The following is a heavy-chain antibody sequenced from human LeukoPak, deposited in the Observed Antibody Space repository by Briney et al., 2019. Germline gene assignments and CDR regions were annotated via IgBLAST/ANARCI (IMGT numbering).Heavy chain of an antibody. CDR1: GGSISSNY. CDR2: IYYSGNT. D-gene: IGHD2-21*02. J-gene: IGHJ4*02. Sequence: SETLSLTCTVSGGSISSNYWSWIRQPPGKGLEWIGYIYYSGNTNYNSSLKSRVTISVDTSKNQFSLKLSSVTAADTAVYYCARQSYRGGDCYWDAFDYWGQGTLVTVSS. CDR3: ARQSYRGGDCYWDAFDY. V-gene: IGHV4-59*08.